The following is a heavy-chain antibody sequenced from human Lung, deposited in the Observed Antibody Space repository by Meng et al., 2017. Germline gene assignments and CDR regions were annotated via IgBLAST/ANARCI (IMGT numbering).Heavy chain of an antibody. D-gene: IGHD4-17*01. CDR3: ARGDYDGLAY. J-gene: IGHJ4*02. CDR1: GGSISSGGYY. CDR2: IYYSGST. Sequence: QVQLQESGPGLVKPSQTLYLTCTVSGGSISSGGYYWSWIRQHPGKGLEWIGFIYYSGSTYYNPSLKSRVSISVDTSKNQFSLKLTSVTAADTAVYYCARGDYDGLAYWGQGTLVTVSS. V-gene: IGHV4-31*03.